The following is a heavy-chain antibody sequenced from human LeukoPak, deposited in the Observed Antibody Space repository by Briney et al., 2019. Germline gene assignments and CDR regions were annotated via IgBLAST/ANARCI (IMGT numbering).Heavy chain of an antibody. CDR3: AKDGYSYGYGYFDY. J-gene: IGHJ4*02. CDR2: IFSSGPT. D-gene: IGHD5-18*01. V-gene: IGHV3-53*01. Sequence: PGGSLRLSCAASGFNVSNNYMNWVRQAPGKGLEWVSVIFSSGPTYYADSVKGRFTISRDTSKNALYFQMNSLRAEDTAVYYCAKDGYSYGYGYFDYWGQGTLVTVSS. CDR1: GFNVSNNY.